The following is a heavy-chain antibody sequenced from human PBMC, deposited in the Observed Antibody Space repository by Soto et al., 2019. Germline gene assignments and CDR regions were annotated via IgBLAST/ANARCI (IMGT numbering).Heavy chain of an antibody. CDR1: GFTFSMNS. CDR3: AKDSYDSSSYSMDY. D-gene: IGHD3-22*01. V-gene: IGHV3-21*01. J-gene: IGHJ4*02. CDR2: ISSSSSFI. Sequence: GGSLRLSCVASGFTFSMNSINWVRQAPGKGLEWVSSISSSSSFIYYADSLKGRFTVSRDNAKNSLYLVINSLRAEDTAVYYCAKDSYDSSSYSMDYWGTGTLVTVYS.